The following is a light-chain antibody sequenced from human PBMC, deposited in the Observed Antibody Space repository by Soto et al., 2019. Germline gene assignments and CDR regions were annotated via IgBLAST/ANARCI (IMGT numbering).Light chain of an antibody. J-gene: IGKJ5*01. V-gene: IGKV3-11*01. CDR3: QQCNNWPPIT. CDR2: DAS. Sequence: EIVLTQSPATLSLSPGERATLSCRASQSVSHYLAWYQQRPGQAPSLLIYDASSRAPGIPARFSGSGSGTDFTLTISSLEPEDFAVYYCQQCNNWPPITFGQGTRLEIK. CDR1: QSVSHY.